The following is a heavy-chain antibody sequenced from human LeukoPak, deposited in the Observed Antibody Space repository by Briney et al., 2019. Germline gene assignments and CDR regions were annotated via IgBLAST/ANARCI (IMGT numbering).Heavy chain of an antibody. CDR2: IYYSGST. CDR3: ARARWNGPDAFDI. Sequence: PSQTLSLTCTVSGGSISSGSYYWSWIRQPPGKGLEWIGYIYYSGSTNYNPSLKSRVTISVDTSKNQFSLKLSSVTAADTAVYYCARARWNGPDAFDIWGQGTMVTVSS. V-gene: IGHV4-61*01. CDR1: GGSISSGSYY. J-gene: IGHJ3*02. D-gene: IGHD2-8*01.